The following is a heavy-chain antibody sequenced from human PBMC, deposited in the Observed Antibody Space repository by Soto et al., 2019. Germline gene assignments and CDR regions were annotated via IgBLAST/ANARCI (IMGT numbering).Heavy chain of an antibody. J-gene: IGHJ6*02. CDR1: GFTFSSYA. CDR3: ARDVTGYSRPIMDV. V-gene: IGHV3-30-3*01. Sequence: QVQLVESGGGVVQPGRSLRLSCAASGFTFSSYAMHWVRQAPGKGLEWVAVISYDGSNKYYADSVKGRFTISRDNSKNTLYLQMNSLRAEDTAVYYCARDVTGYSRPIMDVWCQGTTVTVSS. CDR2: ISYDGSNK. D-gene: IGHD6-13*01.